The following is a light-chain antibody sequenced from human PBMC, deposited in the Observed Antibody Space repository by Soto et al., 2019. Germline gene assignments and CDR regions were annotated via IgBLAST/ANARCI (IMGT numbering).Light chain of an antibody. CDR3: QSYDNSLGVCYV. Sequence: QSVLTQPASVSGSPGQSITISCTGTSSDVGAYTSVSWYQQHPGKAPKLIIYEVSNRPPGVSTRFSGSKSASTASLTISGLQAEDEAHYYCQSYDNSLGVCYVFGTGTKVTVL. V-gene: IGLV2-14*01. CDR1: SSDVGAYTS. CDR2: EVS. J-gene: IGLJ1*01.